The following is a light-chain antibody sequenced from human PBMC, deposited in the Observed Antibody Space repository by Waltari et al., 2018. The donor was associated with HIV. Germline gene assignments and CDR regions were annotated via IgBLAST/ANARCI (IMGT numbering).Light chain of an antibody. Sequence: DVQMTQSPSFVSASVGDRVIITCRASQSIRSWLAWYQQNPGKTPKLLIYAASTLQSGVPSRFSGSGSGTDFTLTISSLQPEDFATYYCQQGNSFPRTFGQGTKVEIK. CDR3: QQGNSFPRT. J-gene: IGKJ1*01. V-gene: IGKV1-12*01. CDR1: QSIRSW. CDR2: AAS.